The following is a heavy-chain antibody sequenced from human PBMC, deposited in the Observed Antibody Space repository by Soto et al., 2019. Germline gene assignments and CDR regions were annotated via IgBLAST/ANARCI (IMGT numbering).Heavy chain of an antibody. CDR2: MRANSGDT. CDR3: WRTLHGQGFKV. CDR1: GDTFTNFD. J-gene: IGHJ4*02. V-gene: IGHV1-8*01. Sequence: QVQLVQSGAEVKKPGASVKVSCKPSGDTFTNFDLNWVRQAAGKGLEWLGWMRANSGDTGHAQKFRGRVNMTRDTPMSTAYKELGRLRGEDPAVVFWWRTLHGQGFKVWGQGTLVIVSS. D-gene: IGHD2-15*01.